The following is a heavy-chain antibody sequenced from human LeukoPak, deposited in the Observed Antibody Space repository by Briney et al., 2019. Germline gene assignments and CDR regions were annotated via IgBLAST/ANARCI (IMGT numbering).Heavy chain of an antibody. Sequence: GGSLRLSCAASGFTVSSNYMSWVRQAPGKGLEWVSVISSGGSTYYADSVKGRFTISRDNSKNTLYLQMNSLRAEDTAVYYCARDPRYCDSSVVDYWGQETLVTVSS. CDR3: ARDPRYCDSSVVDY. V-gene: IGHV3-53*01. CDR2: ISSGGST. J-gene: IGHJ4*02. CDR1: GFTVSSNY. D-gene: IGHD3-22*01.